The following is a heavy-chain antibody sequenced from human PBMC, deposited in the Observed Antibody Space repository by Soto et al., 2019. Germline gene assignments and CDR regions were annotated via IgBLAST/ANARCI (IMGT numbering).Heavy chain of an antibody. D-gene: IGHD6-13*01. CDR1: GFTFSSYW. CDR3: ARESWTRTQGLYY. Sequence: RGSLRLSCPASGFTFSSYWMHWVRQAPGKGLVWVSRINSDGSSTSYADSVKGRFTISRDNAKNTPYLQMNSLRAEDTAVYYCARESWTRTQGLYYWGQGTLVTVSS. J-gene: IGHJ4*02. CDR2: INSDGSST. V-gene: IGHV3-74*01.